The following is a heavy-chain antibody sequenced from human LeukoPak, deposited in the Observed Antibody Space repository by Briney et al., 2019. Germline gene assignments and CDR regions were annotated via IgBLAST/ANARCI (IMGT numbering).Heavy chain of an antibody. Sequence: GESLKISCKGSGYSFTSYWIGWVRQMPGKGLEWMGIIYSGDSDTRYSPSFQGQVTISVDKSINTAYLQWSSLKASDTAIYYCARRSSVSNTFDTWGQGTMVTVSS. CDR3: ARRSSVSNTFDT. CDR1: GYSFTSYW. V-gene: IGHV5-51*01. D-gene: IGHD6-25*01. CDR2: IYSGDSDT. J-gene: IGHJ3*02.